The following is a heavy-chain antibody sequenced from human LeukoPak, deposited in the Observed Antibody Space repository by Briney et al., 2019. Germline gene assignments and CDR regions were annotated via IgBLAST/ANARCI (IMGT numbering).Heavy chain of an antibody. CDR2: ISSSSDHI. CDR3: ARGVVPAAFDY. J-gene: IGHJ4*02. D-gene: IGHD2-2*01. Sequence: PGGSLRLSCAASGFIFSTYSMNWVRQAPGKGLEWVSSISSSSDHIAYADSVKGRFTISRDNAKNALYLQVNSLRAEDTAVYYCARGVVPAAFDYWGQGTLVTVSS. CDR1: GFIFSTYS. V-gene: IGHV3-21*01.